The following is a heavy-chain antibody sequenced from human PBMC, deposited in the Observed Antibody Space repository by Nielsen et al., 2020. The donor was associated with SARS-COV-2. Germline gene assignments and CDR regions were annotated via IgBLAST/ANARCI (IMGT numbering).Heavy chain of an antibody. CDR1: GGSFSGYY. V-gene: IGHV4-34*01. CDR2: INHSGST. CDR3: ASRGYSYGRLNYYYYYYMDV. J-gene: IGHJ6*03. Sequence: SKTLSLTCAVYGGSFSGYYWSWIRQPPGKGLEWIGEINHSGSTNYNPSLKSRVTISVDTSKNQFSLKLSSVTAADTAVYYCASRGYSYGRLNYYYYYYMDVWGKGTTVTVSS. D-gene: IGHD5-18*01.